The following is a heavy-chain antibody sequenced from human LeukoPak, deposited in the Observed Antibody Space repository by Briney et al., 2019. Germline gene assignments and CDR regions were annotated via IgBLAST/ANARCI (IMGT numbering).Heavy chain of an antibody. D-gene: IGHD6-6*01. J-gene: IGHJ4*02. CDR2: ISYDGSNK. CDR1: GFTFSSYG. CDR3: ARDSPSIAARRFDY. V-gene: IGHV3-30*03. Sequence: GGSLRLSCAASGFTFSSYGMHWVRQAPGKGLEWVAVISYDGSNKYYADSVKGRFTISRDNAKNSLYLQMNSLRAEDTAVYYCARDSPSIAARRFDYWGQGTLVTVSS.